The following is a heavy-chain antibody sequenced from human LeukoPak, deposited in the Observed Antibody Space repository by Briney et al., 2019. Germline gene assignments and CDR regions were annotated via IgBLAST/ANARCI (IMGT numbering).Heavy chain of an antibody. CDR3: VGARSSLWSRQVSIWFDP. CDR1: GFTFSHHW. CDR2: IKFDGSEK. J-gene: IGHJ5*02. Sequence: GGSLRLSCSGSGFTFSHHWMTWVRQAPGKGLEWVANIKFDGSEKFYGDSVKGRFTISRDNAKNSLYLQMNSLRAEDTATYFCVGARSSLWSRQVSIWFDPWGQGTLVTVSS. V-gene: IGHV3-7*01. D-gene: IGHD2-2*01.